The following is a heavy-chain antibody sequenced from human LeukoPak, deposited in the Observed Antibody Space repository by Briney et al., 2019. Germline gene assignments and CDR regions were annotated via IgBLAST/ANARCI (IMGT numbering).Heavy chain of an antibody. V-gene: IGHV1-18*01. J-gene: IGHJ5*02. D-gene: IGHD3-10*01. CDR3: GRDWVGYYGSGSGGDWFDP. Sequence: ASVKVSCKASGYTFTSYGISWVRQAPGQGVEWMGWISAYNGNTNYGQKLQGRVTMTTDTSTRTAYMELRSLRSDDTAVYYCGRDWVGYYGSGSGGDWFDPWGQGTLVTVSS. CDR2: ISAYNGNT. CDR1: GYTFTSYG.